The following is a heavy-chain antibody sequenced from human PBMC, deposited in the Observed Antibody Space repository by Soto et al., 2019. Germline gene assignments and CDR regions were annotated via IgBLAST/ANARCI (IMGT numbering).Heavy chain of an antibody. CDR3: ATQPRTSGSYSRWFDP. CDR1: GYTLTELS. Sequence: ASVKVSCKVSGYTLTELSMHWVRQAPGKGLEWMGGFDPEDGEAIYAQKFQGRVTMTEDTSTDTAYMELSSLRSEDTAVYYCATQPRTSGSYSRWFDPWGQGTLVTVS. J-gene: IGHJ5*02. CDR2: FDPEDGEA. V-gene: IGHV1-24*01. D-gene: IGHD1-26*01.